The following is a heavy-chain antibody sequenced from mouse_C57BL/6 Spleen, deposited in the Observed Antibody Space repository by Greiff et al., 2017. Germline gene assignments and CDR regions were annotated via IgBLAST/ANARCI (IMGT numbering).Heavy chain of an antibody. CDR3: ARFTTVVASYFDY. Sequence: EVQRVESGGGLVKPGGSLKLSCAASGFTFSSYAMSWVRQTPEKRLEWVATISDGGSYTYYPDNVKGRFTISRDDAKNNLYLQMSHLKSEDTAMYYCARFTTVVASYFDYWGQGTTLTVSS. CDR1: GFTFSSYA. CDR2: ISDGGSYT. V-gene: IGHV5-4*01. D-gene: IGHD1-1*01. J-gene: IGHJ2*01.